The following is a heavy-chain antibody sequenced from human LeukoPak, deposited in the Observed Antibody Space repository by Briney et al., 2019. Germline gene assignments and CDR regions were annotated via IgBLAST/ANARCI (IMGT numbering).Heavy chain of an antibody. CDR3: ARDGFTNFDY. CDR2: ISSSSSYI. J-gene: IGHJ4*02. D-gene: IGHD2-2*01. CDR1: GFTFSSYE. V-gene: IGHV3-21*01. Sequence: PGGSLRLSCAASGFTFSSYEMNWVRQAPGKGLEWVSSISSSSSYIYYADSVKGRFTISRDNAKNSLYLQMNSLRAEDTAVYYCARDGFTNFDYWGQGTLVTVSS.